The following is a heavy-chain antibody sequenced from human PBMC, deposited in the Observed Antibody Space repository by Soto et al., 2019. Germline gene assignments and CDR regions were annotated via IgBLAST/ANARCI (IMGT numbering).Heavy chain of an antibody. J-gene: IGHJ4*02. D-gene: IGHD6-13*01. CDR3: ARDAGYSSSWYTHDEHFDY. V-gene: IGHV3-48*02. CDR2: ISSSSSTI. CDR1: GFTFSSYS. Sequence: GGSLRLSCAASGFTFSSYSMNWVRQAPGKGLEWVSYISSSSSTIYYADSVKGRFTISRDNAKSSLYLQMNSLRDEDTAVYYCARDAGYSSSWYTHDEHFDYWGQGTLVTVSS.